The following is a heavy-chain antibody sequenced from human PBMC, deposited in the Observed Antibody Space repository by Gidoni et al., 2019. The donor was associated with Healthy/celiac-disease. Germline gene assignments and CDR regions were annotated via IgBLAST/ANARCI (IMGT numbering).Heavy chain of an antibody. CDR1: GFTFSSYS. CDR3: ASRRVTADY. Sequence: EVQLVESGGGLVKPGGSLRLSCAAPGFTFSSYSMNWVRQAPGKGLEWVSSISSSSSYIYYADSVKGRFTISRDNAKNSLYLQMNSLRAEDTAVYYCASRRVTADYWGQGTLVTVSS. D-gene: IGHD2-21*02. CDR2: ISSSSSYI. J-gene: IGHJ4*02. V-gene: IGHV3-21*01.